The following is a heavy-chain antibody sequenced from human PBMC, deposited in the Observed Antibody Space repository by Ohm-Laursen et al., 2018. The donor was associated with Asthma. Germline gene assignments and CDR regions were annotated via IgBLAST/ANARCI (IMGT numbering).Heavy chain of an antibody. D-gene: IGHD7-27*01. J-gene: IGHJ6*02. V-gene: IGHV3-33*01. CDR2: IWYDGSKK. CDR1: GLTFSSYG. Sequence: SLRLSCAASGLTFSSYGMHWVRQAPGKGLEWVAVIWYDGSKKYYADSVKGRFTISRDNSKNTLYLQMNSLRAEDTAVYYCASDTGPESYYGMDVWGQGTTVTVSS. CDR3: ASDTGPESYYGMDV.